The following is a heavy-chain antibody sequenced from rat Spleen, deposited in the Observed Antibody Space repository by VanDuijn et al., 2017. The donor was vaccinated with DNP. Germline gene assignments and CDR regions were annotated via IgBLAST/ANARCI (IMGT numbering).Heavy chain of an antibody. CDR1: GFIFSDYY. CDR3: ASLNNYNWFAY. V-gene: IGHV5-20*01. Sequence: EVQLVESGGGLVQPGRSLKLSCAASGFIFSDYYMAWVRQAPTKGLEWVAAISYDGGRTYYRDSVKDRFTISRDYAKSSLYLQMDSLRSEDTATYYCASLNNYNWFAYWGQGTLVTVSS. D-gene: IGHD1-10*01. CDR2: ISYDGGRT. J-gene: IGHJ3*01.